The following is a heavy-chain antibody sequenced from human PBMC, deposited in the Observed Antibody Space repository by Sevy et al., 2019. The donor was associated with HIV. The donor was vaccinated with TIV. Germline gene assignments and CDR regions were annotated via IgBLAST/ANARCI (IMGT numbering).Heavy chain of an antibody. Sequence: ASVKVSCKASGGTFSSYAISWVRQAPGQGLEWMEGIIPIFGTANYAQKFQGRVTITADESTSTAYMELSSLRSEDTAVYYCARSKQASYDILTGYYALDYWGQGTLVTVSS. J-gene: IGHJ4*02. CDR3: ARSKQASYDILTGYYALDY. CDR1: GGTFSSYA. V-gene: IGHV1-69*13. CDR2: IIPIFGTA. D-gene: IGHD3-9*01.